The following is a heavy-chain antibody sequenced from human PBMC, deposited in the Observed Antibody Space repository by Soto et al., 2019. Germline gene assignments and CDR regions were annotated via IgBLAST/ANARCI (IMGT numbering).Heavy chain of an antibody. J-gene: IGHJ4*02. CDR3: AKDRSSSWSNFDY. CDR1: GFTFSSYG. CDR2: ISYDGSNK. D-gene: IGHD6-13*01. Sequence: VQLVESGGGVVQPGRSLRLSCAASGFTFSSYGMHWVRQAPGKGLEWVAVISYDGSNKYYADSVKGRFTISRDNSKNTLYVQMNSLRAEDTAVYYCAKDRSSSWSNFDYWGQGTLVTVSS. V-gene: IGHV3-30*18.